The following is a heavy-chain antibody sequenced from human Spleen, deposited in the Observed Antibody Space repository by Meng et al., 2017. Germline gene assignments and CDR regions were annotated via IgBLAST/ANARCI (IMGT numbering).Heavy chain of an antibody. CDR2: IYYRGCT. CDR1: GGSISSGGYY. V-gene: IGHV4-31*01. Sequence: LRLSCTVSGGSISSGGYYWSWIGQHPGKGLEWIGYIYYRGCTYYNPSLKSLVTISVDTSKNQFSLKLSSVTAADTAVYYCARVFGDYLFAIWGQGTTVTGSS. J-gene: IGHJ6*02. D-gene: IGHD4-17*01. CDR3: ARVFGDYLFAI.